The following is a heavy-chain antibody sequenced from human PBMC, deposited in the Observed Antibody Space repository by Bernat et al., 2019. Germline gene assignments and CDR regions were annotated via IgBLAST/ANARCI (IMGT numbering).Heavy chain of an antibody. Sequence: EVQLVESGGGLVQPGGSLRLSCSASGFTFSSYAMHWVRQAPGKGLVYVSASSSNGGSQCYADSVQGRLTISRDNSKNTLYLQMSSLRAEDTAVYYCVKDSGIAAAYFDYWGEGTLITVST. CDR2: SSSNGGSQ. D-gene: IGHD6-13*01. J-gene: IGHJ4*02. CDR1: GFTFSSYA. V-gene: IGHV3-64D*09. CDR3: VKDSGIAAAYFDY.